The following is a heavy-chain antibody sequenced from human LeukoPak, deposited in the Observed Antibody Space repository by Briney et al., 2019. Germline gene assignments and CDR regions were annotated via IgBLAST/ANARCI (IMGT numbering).Heavy chain of an antibody. CDR3: ARDPGYCSGGSCRPTGSDY. CDR2: ISSSSSYI. D-gene: IGHD2-15*01. J-gene: IGHJ4*02. CDR1: GFTFSSYS. Sequence: GGSLRLSCAASGFTFSSYSMNWVRQAPGKGLEWVSSISSSSSYIYYADSVKGRFTISRDNAKNSLYLQTNSLRAEDTAVYYCARDPGYCSGGSCRPTGSDYWGQGTLATVSS. V-gene: IGHV3-21*01.